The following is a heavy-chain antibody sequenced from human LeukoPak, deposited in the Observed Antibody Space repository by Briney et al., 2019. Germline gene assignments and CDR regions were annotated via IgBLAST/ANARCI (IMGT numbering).Heavy chain of an antibody. J-gene: IGHJ2*01. Sequence: PSETLSLTCAVYGGSFSGYYWSWIRQPPGRGLEWIGEINHSGSTNYNPSLKSRVTISVDTSKNQFSLKLSSVTAADTAVYYCARDVGYSSSVPYWYFDLWGRGTLVTVSS. V-gene: IGHV4-34*01. CDR3: ARDVGYSSSVPYWYFDL. CDR1: GGSFSGYY. D-gene: IGHD6-6*01. CDR2: INHSGST.